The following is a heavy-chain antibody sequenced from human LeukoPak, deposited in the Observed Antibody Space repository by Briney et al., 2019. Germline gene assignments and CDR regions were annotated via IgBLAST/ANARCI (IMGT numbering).Heavy chain of an antibody. CDR1: GYIFTSYW. CDR2: IYPGESDT. CDR3: ARLYYGSGSYSWYYYYYMDV. D-gene: IGHD3-10*01. V-gene: IGHV5-51*01. Sequence: KPGESLKISCRGSGYIFTSYWMGWGGQMPGKGREGMGIIYPGESDTRYSPSFQGQVTISADKSISTAYLQWSSLKASDTAMYYCARLYYGSGSYSWYYYYYMDVWGKGTTVTVSS. J-gene: IGHJ6*03.